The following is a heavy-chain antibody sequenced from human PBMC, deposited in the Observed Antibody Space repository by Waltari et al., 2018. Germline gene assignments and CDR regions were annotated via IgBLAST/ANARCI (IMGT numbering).Heavy chain of an antibody. J-gene: IGHJ4*02. D-gene: IGHD3-10*01. V-gene: IGHV3-15*01. CDR2: IKSKADGGTT. Sequence: EVQLVESGGGLVKPGGSLRLSCAAPGFTFKTAWMTWVRQAPGKGLEWVGRIKSKADGGTTDYATPVQDRFIISRDDSKNTLYLQMNSLKTEDTAVYYCATFVLWFGEMSTFDYWGQGTLVSVSS. CDR3: ATFVLWFGEMSTFDY. CDR1: GFTFKTAW.